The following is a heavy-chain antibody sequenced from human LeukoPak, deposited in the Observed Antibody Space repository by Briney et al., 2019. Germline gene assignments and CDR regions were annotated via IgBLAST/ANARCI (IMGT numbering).Heavy chain of an antibody. CDR3: ARVGGGLTGSYSTFDY. CDR1: GYTFTSYG. CDR2: ISAYNGNT. Sequence: ASVKVSCKASGYTFTSYGISWVRQAPGQGLEWMGWISAYNGNTNYAQKFLGRVTMTRDTSISTAYMELRRLRSDDTAVYYCARVGGGLTGSYSTFDYWGQGTLVTVSS. J-gene: IGHJ4*02. D-gene: IGHD1-26*01. V-gene: IGHV1-18*01.